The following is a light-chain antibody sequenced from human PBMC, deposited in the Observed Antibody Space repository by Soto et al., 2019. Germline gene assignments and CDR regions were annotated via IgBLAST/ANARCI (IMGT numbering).Light chain of an antibody. V-gene: IGKV1-5*01. CDR3: LQNFNFPWT. J-gene: IGKJ1*01. Sequence: DIQMPQSPSTLSASVGDRVTITCRASQDINDWLAWYQQKPGNAPKFLIYDASTLQSGVPSRFSGSGSGTEFTLTITSLHPDDFATYYCLQNFNFPWTFGLGTKVDNK. CDR1: QDINDW. CDR2: DAS.